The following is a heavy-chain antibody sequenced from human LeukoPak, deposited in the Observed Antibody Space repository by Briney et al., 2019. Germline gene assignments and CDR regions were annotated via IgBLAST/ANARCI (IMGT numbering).Heavy chain of an antibody. Sequence: PGGSLRLSCAASGFSVSSNYMSWVRQAPGKGLEWVSVIYSGGSTYYADSVKGRFTISRDNSKNTLYLQMNSLRAEDTAVYYCARAVGAYSHAFDIWGQGTMVTVSS. CDR2: IYSGGST. D-gene: IGHD1-26*01. V-gene: IGHV3-53*01. CDR1: GFSVSSNY. CDR3: ARAVGAYSHAFDI. J-gene: IGHJ3*02.